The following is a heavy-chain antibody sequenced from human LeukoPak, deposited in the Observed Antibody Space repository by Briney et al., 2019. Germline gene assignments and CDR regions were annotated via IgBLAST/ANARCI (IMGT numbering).Heavy chain of an antibody. CDR3: ARGWFGEGDDI. V-gene: IGHV1-46*01. D-gene: IGHD3-10*01. J-gene: IGHJ3*02. Sequence: GGSLRLSCAASGFTFTSYYMHWVRQAPGQGLEWKGIINPSGGSTSYAQKFQGRVTMTRDTSTSTVYMELSSLRSEDTAVYYCARGWFGEGDDIWGQGTMVTVSS. CDR1: GFTFTSYY. CDR2: INPSGGST.